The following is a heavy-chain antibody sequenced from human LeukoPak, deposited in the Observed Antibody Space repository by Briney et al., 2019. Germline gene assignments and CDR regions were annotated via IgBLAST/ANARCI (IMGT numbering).Heavy chain of an antibody. V-gene: IGHV3-23*01. D-gene: IGHD3-3*01. CDR2: ISGSGGST. Sequence: GSLRLSCAAPGFTFSSYAMGWVRQAPGKGLEWVSAISGSGGSTYYADPGKGRFTISRDNSKNTLYLQMNSMRAEDTAVYYCAKSKPPSDFWSGYSVDYWGQGTLVTVSA. CDR3: AKSKPPSDFWSGYSVDY. J-gene: IGHJ4*02. CDR1: GFTFSSYA.